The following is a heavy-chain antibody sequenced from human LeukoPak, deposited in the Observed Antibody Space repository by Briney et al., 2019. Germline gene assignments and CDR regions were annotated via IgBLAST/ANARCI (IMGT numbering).Heavy chain of an antibody. D-gene: IGHD3-3*01. CDR2: LHNSGTT. V-gene: IGHV4-59*08. J-gene: IGHJ3*02. Sequence: SETLSLTCTVSVGSISSHNWTWIRQPPGKGLEWIGFLHNSGTTKYNPSLNTRVTMSVDTSKNQFSLKLNSVTAAGTAVYYCASALWSGRTTDAFDIWGQGTMVTVSS. CDR3: ASALWSGRTTDAFDI. CDR1: VGSISSHN.